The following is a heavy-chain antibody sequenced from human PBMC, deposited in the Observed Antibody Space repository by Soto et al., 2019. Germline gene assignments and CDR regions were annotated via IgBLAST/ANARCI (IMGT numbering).Heavy chain of an antibody. CDR3: AKGTATEPIVVVVADI. CDR2: ISGSGGST. V-gene: IGHV3-23*01. CDR1: GFTFSSYA. Sequence: PGGSLRLSCAASGFTFSSYAMSWVRQAPGKGLEWVSAISGSGGSTYYADSVKGRFTISRDNSKNTLYLQMNSLRAEDTAVYYCAKGTATEPIVVVVADIWGQGTTVTVSS. J-gene: IGHJ6*02. D-gene: IGHD2-15*01.